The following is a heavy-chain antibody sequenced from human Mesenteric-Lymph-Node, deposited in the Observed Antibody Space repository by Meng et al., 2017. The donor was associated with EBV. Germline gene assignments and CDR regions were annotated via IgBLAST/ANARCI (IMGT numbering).Heavy chain of an antibody. CDR2: VDPEDGET. Sequence: QLGHSGAEVKKTGATMKISCKVSGFSFTDYYIHWVQQAPGKGLEWMGLVDPEDGETIYAEDFQARVTMTADTSTDTAYMELSSLTSADTAVYYCATGTQARLRYFDYWGQGSLVTVSS. D-gene: IGHD6-6*01. V-gene: IGHV1-69-2*01. CDR1: GFSFTDYY. CDR3: ATGTQARLRYFDY. J-gene: IGHJ4*02.